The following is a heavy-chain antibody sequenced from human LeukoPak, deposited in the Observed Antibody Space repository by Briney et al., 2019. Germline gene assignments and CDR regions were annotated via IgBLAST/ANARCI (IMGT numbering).Heavy chain of an antibody. CDR3: AEDWTPTHGDYVTLLAFDI. V-gene: IGHV3-23*01. J-gene: IGHJ3*02. Sequence: KAGGSLRLSCAASGFTFSSDAMSWVRQAPGKGLEWVSAISGSGGSTYYADSVKGRFTISRDNSKNTLYLQMNSLRAEATAVYYCAEDWTPTHGDYVTLLAFDIWGQGTMVTVSS. CDR1: GFTFSSDA. CDR2: ISGSGGST. D-gene: IGHD4-17*01.